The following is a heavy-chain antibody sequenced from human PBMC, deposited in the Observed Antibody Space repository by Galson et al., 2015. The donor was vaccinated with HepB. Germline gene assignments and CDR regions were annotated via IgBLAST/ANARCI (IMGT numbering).Heavy chain of an antibody. CDR1: GDSVSSNNAA. CDR2: AYYRSKWYH. CDR3: ARGWSLPS. J-gene: IGHJ5*02. D-gene: IGHD2-15*01. Sequence: CAISGDSVSSNNAAWNWIRQSPSRGLEWLGRAYYRSKWYHDYALSVKSRIIINPDTSKNQFSLQLNSVTAEDTAVYYCARGWSLPSWGQGTLVTVSS. V-gene: IGHV6-1*01.